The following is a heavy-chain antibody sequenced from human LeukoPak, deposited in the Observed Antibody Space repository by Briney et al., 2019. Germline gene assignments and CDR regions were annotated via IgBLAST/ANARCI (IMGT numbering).Heavy chain of an antibody. J-gene: IGHJ6*02. CDR2: IYYSGST. V-gene: IGHV4-59*01. Sequence: NSSETLSLTCTVSGGSISIYYWNWIRQPPGKGLEWIGYIYYSGSTNYNPSLKSRVTISVDTSKNQFSLKLSSVTAADTAVYYCATLVAATPRNYYYGMDVWGQGTTVTVSS. CDR3: ATLVAATPRNYYYGMDV. D-gene: IGHD2-15*01. CDR1: GGSISIYY.